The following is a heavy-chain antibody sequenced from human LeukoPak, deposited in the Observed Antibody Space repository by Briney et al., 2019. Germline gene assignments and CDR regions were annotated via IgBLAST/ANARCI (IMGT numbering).Heavy chain of an antibody. Sequence: PSETLSLTCTVSGGSISSGGYYWSWIRQPPGKGLEWIGYIYHSGSTYYNPSLKSRVTISVDRSKNQFSLKLSSVTAADTAVYYCARVSSSWQRGAFDYWGQGTLVTVSS. D-gene: IGHD6-13*01. V-gene: IGHV4-30-2*01. J-gene: IGHJ4*02. CDR3: ARVSSSWQRGAFDY. CDR1: GGSISSGGYY. CDR2: IYHSGST.